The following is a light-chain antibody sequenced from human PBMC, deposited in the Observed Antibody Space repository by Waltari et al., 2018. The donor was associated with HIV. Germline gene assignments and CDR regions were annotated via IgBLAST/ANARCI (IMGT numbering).Light chain of an antibody. V-gene: IGKV1-33*01. CDR2: DAS. Sequence: DTQMTQSPSSLSASVGDRVTITCQASHDISRSLSWFQQKTGKAPRLLISDASILQSGVPSRFSGSGSGTHFTFTISSLQPEDIATYYCHLYRSLPVTFGGGTKVGI. J-gene: IGKJ4*01. CDR3: HLYRSLPVT. CDR1: HDISRS.